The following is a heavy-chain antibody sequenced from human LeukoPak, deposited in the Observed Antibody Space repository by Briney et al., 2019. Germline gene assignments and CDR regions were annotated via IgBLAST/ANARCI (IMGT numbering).Heavy chain of an antibody. CDR3: ARSGTTVTTLFY. CDR2: ISSSSSYI. J-gene: IGHJ4*02. D-gene: IGHD4-17*01. Sequence: GGSLRLSCAASGFTFSSYSMNWVRQAPGKGLEWVSSISSSSSYIYYADSVKGRFTISRDNSKNTLYLQMNSLRAEDTAVYYCARSGTTVTTLFYWGQGTLVTVSS. CDR1: GFTFSSYS. V-gene: IGHV3-21*03.